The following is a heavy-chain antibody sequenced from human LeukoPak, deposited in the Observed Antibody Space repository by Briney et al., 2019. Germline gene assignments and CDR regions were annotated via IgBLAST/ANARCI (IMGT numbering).Heavy chain of an antibody. Sequence: ASVKVSCKASGGTFSSYAISWVRQAPGQGLEWMGRIIPILGIANYAQKFQGRVTITADKSTSTAYMELSSLRSEDTAVYYCARVKGYCSSTSCYSPDYYYYGMDVWGQGTTVTVSS. V-gene: IGHV1-69*04. CDR3: ARVKGYCSSTSCYSPDYYYYGMDV. J-gene: IGHJ6*02. D-gene: IGHD2-2*01. CDR2: IIPILGIA. CDR1: GGTFSSYA.